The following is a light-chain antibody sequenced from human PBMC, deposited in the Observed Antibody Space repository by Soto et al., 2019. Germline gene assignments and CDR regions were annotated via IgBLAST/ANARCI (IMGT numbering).Light chain of an antibody. CDR2: GAS. CDR3: QQYCNWPPCT. J-gene: IGKJ4*02. V-gene: IGKV3D-20*02. CDR1: QIVSRNY. Sequence: EFVCSRFPAPWPWSPGEGAPSSGRAVQIVSRNYLAWYQQKPGQAPRLLIYGASSRATGIPDRFSGSRSGTDFTLAISRLEPEDFAVYSCQQYCNWPPCTFGRGTKVDIK.